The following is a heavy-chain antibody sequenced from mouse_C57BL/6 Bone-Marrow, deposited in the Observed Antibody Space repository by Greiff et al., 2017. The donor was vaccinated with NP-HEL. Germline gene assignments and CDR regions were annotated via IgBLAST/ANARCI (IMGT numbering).Heavy chain of an antibody. CDR2: INPSSGYT. D-gene: IGHD2-4*01. CDR3: ARSGYDYDYYFDV. J-gene: IGHJ1*03. V-gene: IGHV1-4*01. Sequence: VQLQQSGAELARPGASVKMSCKASGYTFTSYTMHWVKQRPGQGLEWIGYINPSSGYTKYNQKFKDKATLTADKSSSTAYIQLSSLTSEDSAVYYCARSGYDYDYYFDVWGTGTTVTVSS. CDR1: GYTFTSYT.